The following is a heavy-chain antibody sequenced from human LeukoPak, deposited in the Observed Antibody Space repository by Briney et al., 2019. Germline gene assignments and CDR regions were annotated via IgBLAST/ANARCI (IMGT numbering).Heavy chain of an antibody. J-gene: IGHJ4*02. V-gene: IGHV3-23*01. CDR1: GFTFSSYA. CDR2: ISGSGGST. Sequence: PGGSLRLSCAASGFTFSSYAMSWDRQAPGKGLEWVSAISGSGGSTYYADSVKGRFTISRDNSKNTLYLQMNSLRAEDTAVYYCAKEPALNIAVAGIDYWGQGTLVTVSS. D-gene: IGHD6-19*01. CDR3: AKEPALNIAVAGIDY.